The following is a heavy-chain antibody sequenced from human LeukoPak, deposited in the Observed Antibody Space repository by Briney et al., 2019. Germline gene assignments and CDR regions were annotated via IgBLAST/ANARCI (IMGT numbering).Heavy chain of an antibody. D-gene: IGHD1-26*01. CDR1: GFTFSRYS. J-gene: IGHJ4*02. V-gene: IGHV3-48*04. Sequence: AGESLRLSCAASGFTFSRYSVTWVRQAPGKGLEWVSYISSSESTIFYADSVMGRFTISRDNAKNSLYLEMNSLRAEDTAVYYCARVDWELIDGDFDYWGQGTLVAVSS. CDR3: ARVDWELIDGDFDY. CDR2: ISSSESTI.